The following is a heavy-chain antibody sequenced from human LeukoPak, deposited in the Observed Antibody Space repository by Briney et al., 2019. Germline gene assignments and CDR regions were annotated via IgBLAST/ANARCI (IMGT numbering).Heavy chain of an antibody. CDR2: INHSGST. J-gene: IGHJ2*01. V-gene: IGHV4-34*01. Sequence: SETLSLTCAVYGGSFSGYYWSWIRQPPGKGLEWIGEINHSGSTNYNPSLKSRVTISVDTSKNQFSLKLSSVTAADTAVYYCARRSRWLQSRSWYFDLWGRGTLVTVSS. CDR1: GGSFSGYY. D-gene: IGHD5-24*01. CDR3: ARRSRWLQSRSWYFDL.